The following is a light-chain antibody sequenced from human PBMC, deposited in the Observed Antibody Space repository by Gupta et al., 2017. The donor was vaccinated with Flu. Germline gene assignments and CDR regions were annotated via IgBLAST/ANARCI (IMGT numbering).Light chain of an antibody. J-gene: IGLJ2*01. CDR1: SSNIGAGYD. V-gene: IGLV1-40*01. Sequence: QSVLTQPPSVSGAPGQRVTIPCTGSSSNIGAGYDVHWYQQLPGTAPKLLIYGNNNRPSGVPDRFSGSKSGTSASLAITGLQAEDEADYYCQSYDSSLSGVFGGGTKLTVL. CDR3: QSYDSSLSGV. CDR2: GNN.